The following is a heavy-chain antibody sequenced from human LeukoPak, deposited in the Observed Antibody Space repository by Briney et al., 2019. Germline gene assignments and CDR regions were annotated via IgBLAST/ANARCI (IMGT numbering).Heavy chain of an antibody. CDR3: AHGSYLGMDV. V-gene: IGHV4-31*03. D-gene: IGHD1-26*01. CDR1: GGSISSGGYY. CDR2: IYYSGST. Sequence: SETLSLTCTVSGGSISSGGYYWSWIRQHPGKGLEWIGYIYYSGSTYYNPSLKSRVTISVDTSKNQFSLKPSSATAADTAVYYCAHGSYLGMDVWGQGTTVTVSS. J-gene: IGHJ6*02.